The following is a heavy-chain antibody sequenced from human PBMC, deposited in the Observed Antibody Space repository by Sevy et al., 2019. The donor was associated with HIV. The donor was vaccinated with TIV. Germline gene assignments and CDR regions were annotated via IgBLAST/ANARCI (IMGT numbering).Heavy chain of an antibody. CDR2: IKSKTDGGTT. Sequence: GGSLRLSCAASGFTFSDAWMTWVRQAPGRGLEWVGRIKSKTDGGTTDYAAPVKGRFTISRDDSKNMLYLQMNSLKTEDTAVYYRTTEDQYCYESSGYTYWGQGTLVTVSS. V-gene: IGHV3-15*01. D-gene: IGHD3-22*01. CDR3: TTEDQYCYESSGYTY. J-gene: IGHJ4*02. CDR1: GFTFSDAW.